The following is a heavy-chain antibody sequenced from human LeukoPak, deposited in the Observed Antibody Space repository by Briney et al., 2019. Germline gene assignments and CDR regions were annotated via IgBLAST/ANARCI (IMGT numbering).Heavy chain of an antibody. CDR3: ANGKSEDNSGWPRGTF. J-gene: IGHJ4*02. V-gene: IGHV3-48*04. CDR2: ISSSSSTI. Sequence: GGSLRLSCAASGFTFSSYAMSWVRQAPGKGLEWVSYISSSSSTIYYADSVKGRFTISRDNAKNSLYLQMNSLRAEDTAVYYCANGKSEDNSGWPRGTFWGQGTLVTVSS. CDR1: GFTFSSYA. D-gene: IGHD5-12*01.